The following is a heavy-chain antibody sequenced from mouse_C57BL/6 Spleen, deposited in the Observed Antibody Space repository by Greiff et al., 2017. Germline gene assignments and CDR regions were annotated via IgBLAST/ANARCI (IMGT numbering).Heavy chain of an antibody. D-gene: IGHD1-1*01. CDR3: TPYCYGSNCALDD. J-gene: IGHJ4*01. CDR2: IRTKANNHAT. CDR1: GFTFSDAW. Sequence: DVQLVESGGGLVQPGGSMKLSCAASGFTFSDAWMDWVRQSPEKGLEWVAEIRTKANNHATYYAESVKGRFTISRDDSKSSVYLQLNSLRAEDTGIYYCTPYCYGSNCALDDWGQGTTVTVSS. V-gene: IGHV6-6*01.